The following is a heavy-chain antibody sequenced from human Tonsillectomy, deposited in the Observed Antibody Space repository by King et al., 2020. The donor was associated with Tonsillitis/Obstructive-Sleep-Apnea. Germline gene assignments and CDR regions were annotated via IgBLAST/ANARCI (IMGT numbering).Heavy chain of an antibody. Sequence: QLQVSGPGLVKPSETLSLTCTVSGATIISYYWTWIRQPPGKGLEWIGYIYSTGTTKYNPSLKSRVTISVDTSRNQFSLKVYSVTAADTAVYYCARVGTTSLGPLIDSWGQGTLVTVSS. CDR2: IYSTGTT. D-gene: IGHD4-17*01. J-gene: IGHJ4*02. CDR1: GATIISYY. V-gene: IGHV4-59*01. CDR3: ARVGTTSLGPLIDS.